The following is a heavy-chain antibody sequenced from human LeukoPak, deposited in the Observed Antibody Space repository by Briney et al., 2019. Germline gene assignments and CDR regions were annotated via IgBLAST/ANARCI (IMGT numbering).Heavy chain of an antibody. V-gene: IGHV3-23*01. CDR1: GFSFDNYA. D-gene: IGHD2-2*01. CDR2: ITGGGDT. CDR3: AKEECSSTSCYLAY. Sequence: GGSLRLSCAASGFSFDNYAMNWVRQAPGRGLEWVSGITGGGDTDYADSVKGRFTISRDNSKNTLYLQMNGLRAEDTAVYYCAKEECSSTSCYLAYWGQGTLVTVSS. J-gene: IGHJ4*02.